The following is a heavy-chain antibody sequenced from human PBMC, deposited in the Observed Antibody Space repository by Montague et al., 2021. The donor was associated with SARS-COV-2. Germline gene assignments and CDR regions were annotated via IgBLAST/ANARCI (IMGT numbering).Heavy chain of an antibody. CDR2: ISYDGSNK. D-gene: IGHD3-10*01. V-gene: IGHV3-30-3*01. J-gene: IGHJ4*02. CDR1: GFTFSSYA. CDR3: ARDIRVLLWFGEFDY. Sequence: SLRLSCAASGFTFSSYAMHWVRQAPGKGLEWVAVISYDGSNKYYXDSVKGRFTISRDNSKNTPYLQMNSLRAEDTAVYYCARDIRVLLWFGEFDYWGQGTLVTVSS.